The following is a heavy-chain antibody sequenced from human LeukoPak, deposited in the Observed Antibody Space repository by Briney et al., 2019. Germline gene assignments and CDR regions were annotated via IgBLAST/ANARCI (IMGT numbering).Heavy chain of an antibody. D-gene: IGHD3-3*01. CDR3: ARDFGSGREESWFDP. CDR2: IYHSGST. J-gene: IGHJ5*02. V-gene: IGHV4-59*01. CDR1: GGSISGYY. Sequence: SETLSLTCTVSGGSISGYYWSWIRQPPGKGLEWIGYIYHSGSTNYNPSLKSRVTISVDTSKIQFSLNLTSVTAADTAVYYCARDFGSGREESWFDPWGQGTLVTVSS.